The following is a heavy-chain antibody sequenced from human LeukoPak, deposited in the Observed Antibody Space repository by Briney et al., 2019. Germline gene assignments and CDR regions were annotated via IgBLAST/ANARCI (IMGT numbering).Heavy chain of an antibody. CDR3: AREGGYCSGTSCYGPFDY. CDR1: GFTFSSYA. V-gene: IGHV3-30*01. D-gene: IGHD2-2*01. CDR2: ISYDGSNK. J-gene: IGHJ4*02. Sequence: GGSLRLSCAASGFTFSSYAMHWVRQAPGKGLEWVAVISYDGSNKYYADSVKGRFTISRDNSKNTLYLQMNSLRAEDTAVYYCAREGGYCSGTSCYGPFDYWGQGTLVTVSS.